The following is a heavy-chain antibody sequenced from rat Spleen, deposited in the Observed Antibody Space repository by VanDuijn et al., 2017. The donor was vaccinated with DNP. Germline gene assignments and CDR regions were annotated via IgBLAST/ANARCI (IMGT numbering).Heavy chain of an antibody. J-gene: IGHJ4*01. CDR3: ATQTGILYAMYA. Sequence: EVQLQESGPGLVKPSQSLSLTCSVTGYSITSNYWGWIRKFPGNKMEWIGHISYSGSTSYNPSLKSRIPITIDTSNNQFFLQLNSVTTEDTATYYCATQTGILYAMYAWGQGTSVTVSS. CDR1: GYSITSNY. CDR2: ISYSGST. V-gene: IGHV3-1*01. D-gene: IGHD5-1*01.